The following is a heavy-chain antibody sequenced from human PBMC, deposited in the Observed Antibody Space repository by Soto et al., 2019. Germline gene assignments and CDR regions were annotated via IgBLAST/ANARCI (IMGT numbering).Heavy chain of an antibody. D-gene: IGHD6-13*01. Sequence: GGSLRLSCAASGFTFSSYSMNWVRQAPGKGLEWVSSISSSSIYIYYADSVKGRFTISRDNAKNSLYLQMNSLRAEDTAVYYCARDGRYSSLNGYNWFDPWGQGTLVTVYS. CDR3: ARDGRYSSLNGYNWFDP. CDR1: GFTFSSYS. CDR2: ISSSSIYI. J-gene: IGHJ5*02. V-gene: IGHV3-21*01.